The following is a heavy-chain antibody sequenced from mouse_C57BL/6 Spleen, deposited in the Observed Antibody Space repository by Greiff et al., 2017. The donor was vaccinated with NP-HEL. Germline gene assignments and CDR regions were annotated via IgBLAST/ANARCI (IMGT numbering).Heavy chain of an antibody. V-gene: IGHV1-26*01. CDR2: INPNNGGT. CDR3: ARELRLHFAY. D-gene: IGHD2-4*01. J-gene: IGHJ3*01. Sequence: VQLQQSGPELVKPGASVKISCKASGYTFTDYYMNWVKQSHGKSLEWIGDINPNNGGTSYNQKFKGKATLTVDKSSSTAYMELRSLTSEDSAVYYCARELRLHFAYWGQGTLVTVSA. CDR1: GYTFTDYY.